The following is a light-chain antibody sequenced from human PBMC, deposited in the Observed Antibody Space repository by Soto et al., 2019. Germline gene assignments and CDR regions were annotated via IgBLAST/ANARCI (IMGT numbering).Light chain of an antibody. CDR1: QSVSSL. CDR3: QQRSNWPLT. CDR2: DAS. V-gene: IGKV3-11*01. J-gene: IGKJ4*01. Sequence: EIVLTQSPATLSLSPGERATLSCRASQSVSSLLAWYQQKPGQAPRLLIYDASSRATGIPTRFNGSGSGTDVTLAISRLEPEDFAVYYGQQRSNWPLTFGGGTKEEIK.